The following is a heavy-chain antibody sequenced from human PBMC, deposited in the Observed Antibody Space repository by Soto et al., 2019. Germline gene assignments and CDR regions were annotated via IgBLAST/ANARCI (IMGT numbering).Heavy chain of an antibody. V-gene: IGHV4-34*01. Sequence: SETLSLTCAVYGGSFSCYYWSWIRQPPGKGLEWIGEINHSGSTNYNPSLKSRVTISVDTSKNQFSLKLSSVTAADTAVYYCARGVXCGGGSCRYYYYYGMDVWGQGTTVTVSS. CDR3: ARGVXCGGGSCRYYYYYGMDV. J-gene: IGHJ6*02. D-gene: IGHD2-15*01. CDR1: GGSFSCYY. CDR2: INHSGST.